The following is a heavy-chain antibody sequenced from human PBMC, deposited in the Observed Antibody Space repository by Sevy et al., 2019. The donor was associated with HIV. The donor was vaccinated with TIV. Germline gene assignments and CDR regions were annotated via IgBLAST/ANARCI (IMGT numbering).Heavy chain of an antibody. D-gene: IGHD3-10*01. CDR2: ISFGGADT. Sequence: GGSLRLSCAASGFTFATYAMTWVRHAPGKGLEWVSVISFGGADTYYADSVKGRFTISRDNSKNTLYLQMNSLRAEDTAVFYCAKDRVSGSYYTGDFDSWGQGTLVTVSS. J-gene: IGHJ4*02. V-gene: IGHV3-23*01. CDR1: GFTFATYA. CDR3: AKDRVSGSYYTGDFDS.